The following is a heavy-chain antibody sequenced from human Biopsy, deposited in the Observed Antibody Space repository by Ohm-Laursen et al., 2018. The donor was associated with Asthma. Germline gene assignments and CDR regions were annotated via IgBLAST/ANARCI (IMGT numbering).Heavy chain of an antibody. CDR1: GYTFNSAG. CDR2: ISVYNGNT. J-gene: IGHJ6*02. V-gene: IGHV1-18*01. Sequence: ASVKVSCKTSGYTFNSAGITWARQAPGQGLEWMRWISVYNGNTKVAQKLQDRVTMITDTSTSTAYMELRSLRSDDTAVYFCARAVDYSHYYGIDVWGQGTTVTVS. D-gene: IGHD3-10*01. CDR3: ARAVDYSHYYGIDV.